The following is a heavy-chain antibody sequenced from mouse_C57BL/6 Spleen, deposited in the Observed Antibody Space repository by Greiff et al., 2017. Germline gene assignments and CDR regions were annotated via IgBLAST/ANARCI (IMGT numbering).Heavy chain of an antibody. CDR3: ARSCYGYYWYFDV. Sequence: QVQLQQSDAELVKPGASVKISCKASGYTFTDYNIHWMKQRPEQGLEWIGYISPRDGSTKYNEKFKGKATLTVEKSSSTASMQLNSLTSEDSAVSFCARSCYGYYWYFDVWGTGTTVTVSA. V-gene: IGHV1-78*01. J-gene: IGHJ1*03. CDR1: GYTFTDYN. D-gene: IGHD2-2*01. CDR2: ISPRDGST.